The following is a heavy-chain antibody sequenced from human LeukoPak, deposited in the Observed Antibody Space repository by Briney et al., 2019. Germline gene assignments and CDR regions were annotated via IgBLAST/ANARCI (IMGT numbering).Heavy chain of an antibody. D-gene: IGHD2-15*01. CDR1: GFTFSNYA. Sequence: GGSLRLSCAASGFTFSNYAMTWVRQAPGKGLEWVSILSDSGVYTYYADSVKGRFTISRDNSKNTLYLQMNSLRAEDTAVYYCAKSGLNRFDYWGQGTLVTVSS. CDR2: LSDSGVYT. V-gene: IGHV3-23*01. J-gene: IGHJ4*02. CDR3: AKSGLNRFDY.